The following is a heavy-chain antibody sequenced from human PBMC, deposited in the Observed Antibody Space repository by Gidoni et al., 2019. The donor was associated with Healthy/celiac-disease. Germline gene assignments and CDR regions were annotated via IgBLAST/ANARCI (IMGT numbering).Heavy chain of an antibody. J-gene: IGHJ4*02. D-gene: IGHD3-22*01. CDR3: ARDVSYYDSSGYPHDFDY. V-gene: IGHV3-21*01. CDR2: ISSSSSYI. CDR1: GFTFSSYS. Sequence: EVQLVESGGGLVTPGGSLRLSCAASGFTFSSYSMNWVRQAPGKGLEWISSISSSSSYIYYADSVKGRFTISRDNAKNSLYLQMNSLRAEDTAVYYCARDVSYYDSSGYPHDFDYWGQGTLVTVSS.